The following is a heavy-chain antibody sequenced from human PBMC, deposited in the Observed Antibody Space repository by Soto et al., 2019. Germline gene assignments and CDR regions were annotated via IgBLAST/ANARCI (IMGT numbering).Heavy chain of an antibody. CDR1: GGSISSYY. V-gene: IGHV4-59*08. CDR3: ARHGRWSQFDP. CDR2: IYYSGST. D-gene: IGHD3-3*01. J-gene: IGHJ5*02. Sequence: PSETLSLTCTVSGGSISSYYWSWIRQPPGKGLEWIGYIYYSGSTNYNPSLKSRVTISVDTSKNQFSLKLSSVTAADTAVYYCARHGRWSQFDPWGQGTLVTVSS.